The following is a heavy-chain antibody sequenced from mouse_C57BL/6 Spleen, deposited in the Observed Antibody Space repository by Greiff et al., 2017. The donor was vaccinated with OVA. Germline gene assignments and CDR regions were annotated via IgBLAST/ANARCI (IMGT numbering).Heavy chain of an antibody. Sequence: QVQLKESGAELVRPGASVTLSCKASGYTFTDYEMHWVKQTPVHGLEWIGAIDPETGGTAYNQKFKGKAILTADKSSSTAYMELRSLTSEDSAVYYCTRGYGNAWFAYWGQGTLVTVSA. CDR3: TRGYGNAWFAY. D-gene: IGHD2-10*02. CDR2: IDPETGGT. CDR1: GYTFTDYE. V-gene: IGHV1-15*01. J-gene: IGHJ3*01.